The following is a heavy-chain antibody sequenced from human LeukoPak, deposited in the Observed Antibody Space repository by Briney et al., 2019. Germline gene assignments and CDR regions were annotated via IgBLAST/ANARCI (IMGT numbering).Heavy chain of an antibody. CDR3: ARDPADTSYYYYYMDV. CDR2: IIPIFGTV. CDR1: GGTFSRYS. Sequence: SVKVSCKASGGTFSRYSISWVRQAPGQGLEWMGRIIPIFGTVNYAQKFQGRVTITTDESTGTAYMELSSLRSEDTAVYYCARDPADTSYYYYYMDVWGKGTTVTVS. D-gene: IGHD2-2*01. J-gene: IGHJ6*03. V-gene: IGHV1-69*05.